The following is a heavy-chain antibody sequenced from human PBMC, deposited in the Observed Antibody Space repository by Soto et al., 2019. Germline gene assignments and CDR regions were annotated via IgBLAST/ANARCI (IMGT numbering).Heavy chain of an antibody. CDR2: IIPILGIA. CDR3: ARAPYCGGDCYSSIYWFDP. J-gene: IGHJ5*02. V-gene: IGHV1-69*02. CDR1: GGTFSSYT. D-gene: IGHD2-21*01. Sequence: SVKVSCAASGGTFSSYTISWVRQAPGQGLEWMGRIIPILGIANYAQKFQGRVTITADKSTSTAYMELSSLRSEDTAVYYCARAPYCGGDCYSSIYWFDPWGQGTLVTVSS.